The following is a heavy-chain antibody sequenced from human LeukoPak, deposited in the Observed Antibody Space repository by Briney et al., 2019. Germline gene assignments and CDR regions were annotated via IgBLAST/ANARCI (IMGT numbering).Heavy chain of an antibody. D-gene: IGHD3-9*01. V-gene: IGHV4-31*03. Sequence: PSQTLSLTCTVSGGSISSGGYYWSWIRQHPGKGLEWIGYIYYSGSTNYNPSLKSRVTISVDTSKNQFSLKLSSVTAADTAVYYCARDRRYDILTGPRFDYWGQGTLVTVSS. CDR3: ARDRRYDILTGPRFDY. J-gene: IGHJ4*02. CDR1: GGSISSGGYY. CDR2: IYYSGST.